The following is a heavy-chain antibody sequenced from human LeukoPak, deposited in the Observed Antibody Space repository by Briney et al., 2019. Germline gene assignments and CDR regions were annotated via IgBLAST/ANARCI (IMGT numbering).Heavy chain of an antibody. D-gene: IGHD5-18*01. CDR2: ISAIFGTA. CDR1: GGTFSSYA. J-gene: IGHJ5*02. V-gene: IGHV1-69*06. Sequence: SVKVSCKASGGTFSSYAISWGRQAPGQGLEWMGGISAIFGTANYTQKSQGRVTITADKSTSTDYMELSSLRSEHTAVYYCARVTHTELSTWFDPWGQGTLVTVSS. CDR3: ARVTHTELSTWFDP.